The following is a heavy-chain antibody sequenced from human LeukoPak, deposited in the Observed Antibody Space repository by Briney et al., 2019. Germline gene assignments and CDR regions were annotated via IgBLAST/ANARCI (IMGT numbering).Heavy chain of an antibody. CDR1: GYSISSGYY. V-gene: IGHV4-38-2*01. Sequence: PSETLSLTCAVSGYSISSGYYWGWIRQPPGKGLEWIGTIYHNGNTYYNPSLKSRVTISVDTSKNQFSLKLSSVTAADTAVYYCARVRINYGDSDYWGQGTLVTVSS. J-gene: IGHJ4*02. CDR2: IYHNGNT. CDR3: ARVRINYGDSDY. D-gene: IGHD3-10*01.